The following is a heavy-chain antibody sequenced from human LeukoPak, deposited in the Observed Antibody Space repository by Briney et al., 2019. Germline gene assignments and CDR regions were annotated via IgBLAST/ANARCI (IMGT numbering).Heavy chain of an antibody. CDR3: ARGRSSGWYFVSGTTYDY. D-gene: IGHD6-19*01. V-gene: IGHV1-8*01. CDR1: GYTFTSYD. Sequence: GASVKVSCKASGYTFTSYDINWVRQATGQGLEWMGWMNPNSGNTGYAQKFQGRVTMTRNTSISTAYMELSSLRSEDTAVYYCARGRSSGWYFVSGTTYDYWGQGTLVTVSS. CDR2: MNPNSGNT. J-gene: IGHJ4*02.